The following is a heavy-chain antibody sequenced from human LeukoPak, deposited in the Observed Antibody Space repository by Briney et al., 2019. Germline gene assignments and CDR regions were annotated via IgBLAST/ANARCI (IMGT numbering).Heavy chain of an antibody. Sequence: SETLSLTCTDSDGSISSYYWSWIRQPPGKGLEWIGYIYYSGSTNYNPSLKSRVTISVDTSKNQFSLKLSSVTAVDTAVYYCAREVGGFDYWGQGTMVTVSS. D-gene: IGHD3-16*01. CDR1: DGSISSYY. CDR2: IYYSGST. J-gene: IGHJ4*02. V-gene: IGHV4-59*01. CDR3: AREVGGFDY.